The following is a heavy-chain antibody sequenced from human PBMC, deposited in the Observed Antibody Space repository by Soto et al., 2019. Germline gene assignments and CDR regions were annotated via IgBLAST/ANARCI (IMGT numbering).Heavy chain of an antibody. CDR3: ARALSP. V-gene: IGHV3-48*02. J-gene: IGHJ4*02. CDR1: GFTFSSQS. D-gene: IGHD3-16*01. Sequence: EVQLVESGGGLVQPVGSLRLSCAASGFTFSSQSMNWVRQAPGKGLEWVSYISSSSKTIYYADSVRGRFTISRDNAKNSLYLQMNSLRDEDTAVYYCARALSPWGQGTRVTVSS. CDR2: ISSSSKTI.